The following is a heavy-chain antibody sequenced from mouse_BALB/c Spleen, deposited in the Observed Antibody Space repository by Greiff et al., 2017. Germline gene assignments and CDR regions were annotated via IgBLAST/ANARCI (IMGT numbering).Heavy chain of an antibody. D-gene: IGHD2-4*01. V-gene: IGHV1-74*01. Sequence: QVHVKQPGAELVKPGASVKLSCKASGYTFTSYWMHWVKQRPGQGLEWIGMIDPSDSETRLNQKFKDKATLTVDKSSSTAYMQLSSTTSEDSAVYYCAREDYGDYAMDYWGQGTSVTVSS. CDR3: AREDYGDYAMDY. J-gene: IGHJ4*01. CDR2: IDPSDSET. CDR1: GYTFTSYW.